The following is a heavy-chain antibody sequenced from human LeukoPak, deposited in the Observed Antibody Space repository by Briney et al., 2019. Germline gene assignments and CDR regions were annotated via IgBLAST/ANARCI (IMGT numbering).Heavy chain of an antibody. V-gene: IGHV1-46*01. CDR2: INPSGGST. Sequence: ASVKVSCKASGYTFTSYYMHWVRQAPGQGLEWMGIINPSGGSTSYAQKFQGRVTMTRDMSTSTVYMELSSLRSVDTAVYYCARGGHQYYFDYWGQGTLVTVSS. CDR1: GYTFTSYY. D-gene: IGHD2-2*01. CDR3: ARGGHQYYFDY. J-gene: IGHJ4*02.